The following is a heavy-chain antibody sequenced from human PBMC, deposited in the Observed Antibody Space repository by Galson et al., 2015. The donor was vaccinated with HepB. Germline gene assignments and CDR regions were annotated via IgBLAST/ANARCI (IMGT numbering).Heavy chain of an antibody. CDR1: GFTFTSSA. V-gene: IGHV1-58*02. Sequence: SVKVSCKASGFTFTSSAMQWVRQPRGQRLEWIGWIVVGSGNTNYAQKFQERVTITRDMSTSTAYMELSSLRSEDTAAYYCAAEALGYCSSTSCSPFDYWCQGTLVTVSS. CDR2: IVVGSGNT. J-gene: IGHJ4*02. D-gene: IGHD2-2*01. CDR3: AAEALGYCSSTSCSPFDY.